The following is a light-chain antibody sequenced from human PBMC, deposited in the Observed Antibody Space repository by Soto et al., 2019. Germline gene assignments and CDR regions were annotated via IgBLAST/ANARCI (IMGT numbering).Light chain of an antibody. Sequence: EIVMTQSPATLSVSPGERATLSCRASQSVSSNLAWYQQNPGQAPRLLIYGASTRATGIPARFSGSGSGTEFTLTISSLQSEDFAVDSCQHYNNWPPLTFGGGTKVEIK. J-gene: IGKJ4*01. V-gene: IGKV3-15*01. CDR2: GAS. CDR1: QSVSSN. CDR3: QHYNNWPPLT.